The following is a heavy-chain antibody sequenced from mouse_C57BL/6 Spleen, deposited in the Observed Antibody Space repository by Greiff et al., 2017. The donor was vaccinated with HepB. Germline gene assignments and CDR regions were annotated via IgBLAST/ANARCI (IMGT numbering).Heavy chain of an antibody. CDR3: TRGGGYGAWFAY. J-gene: IGHJ3*01. Sequence: EVMLVESGEGLVKPGGSLKLSCAASGFTFSSYAMSWVRQTPEKRLEWVAYISSGGDYIYYADTVKGRFTISRDNARNTLYLQMSSLKSEDTAMYYCTRGGGYGAWFAYWGQGTLVTVSA. D-gene: IGHD2-2*01. CDR2: ISSGGDYI. V-gene: IGHV5-9-1*02. CDR1: GFTFSSYA.